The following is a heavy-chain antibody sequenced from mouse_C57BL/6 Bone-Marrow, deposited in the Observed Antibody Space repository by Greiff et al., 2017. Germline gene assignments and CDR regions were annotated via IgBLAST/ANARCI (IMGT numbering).Heavy chain of an antibody. J-gene: IGHJ1*03. CDR1: GFSLTSYG. D-gene: IGHD1-1*01. CDR3: ASHYDGSSYDWYFDV. V-gene: IGHV2-4*01. Sequence: VQLQQSGPGLVQPSQSLSITCTVSGFSLTSYGVHWVRQPPGKGLEWLGVIWSGGSTDYNAAFISRLSISKDNSKSQVFFKMNSLQADDTAIYYCASHYDGSSYDWYFDVWGTGTTVTVSS. CDR2: IWSGGST.